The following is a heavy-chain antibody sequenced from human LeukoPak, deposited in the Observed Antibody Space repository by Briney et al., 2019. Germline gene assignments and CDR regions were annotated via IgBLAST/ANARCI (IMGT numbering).Heavy chain of an antibody. CDR1: GGSISSYY. V-gene: IGHV4-39*01. J-gene: IGHJ3*02. D-gene: IGHD3-10*01. CDR3: ARPSYISPFAFDI. CDR2: IYYSGST. Sequence: SETLSLTCTVSGGSISSYYWGWIRQPPGKGLVWIGSIYYSGSTYYNPSLKSRVTISVDTSKNQFSLKLSSVTAADTAVYYCARPSYISPFAFDIWGQGTMVTVSS.